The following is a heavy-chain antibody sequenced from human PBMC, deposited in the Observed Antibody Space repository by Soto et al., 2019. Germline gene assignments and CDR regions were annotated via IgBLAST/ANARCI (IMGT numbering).Heavy chain of an antibody. J-gene: IGHJ6*03. CDR3: AKDFYYYYYYYMDV. Sequence: GGSLRLSCAASGFTFSSYAMSWVRQAPGKGLEWVSAISGSGGSTYYADSVKGRFTISRENSKNTLYLQMNSLRAEDTAVYYCAKDFYYYYYYYMDVWGKGTTVTVSS. V-gene: IGHV3-23*01. CDR2: ISGSGGST. CDR1: GFTFSSYA.